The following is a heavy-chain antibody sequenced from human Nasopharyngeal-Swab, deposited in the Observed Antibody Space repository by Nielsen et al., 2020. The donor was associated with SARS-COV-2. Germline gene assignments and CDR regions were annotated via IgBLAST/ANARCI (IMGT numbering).Heavy chain of an antibody. V-gene: IGHV3-13*04. J-gene: IGHJ5*02. Sequence: GESLKISCAASGFTFSSYDMHWVRQATGKGLEWVSAIGTAGDTYYPGSVKGRFTISRGNAKNSLYLQMNSLRAGDTAVYYCARARPDIVVVPAALLFDPWGQGTLVTVSS. CDR3: ARARPDIVVVPAALLFDP. CDR1: GFTFSSYD. CDR2: IGTAGDT. D-gene: IGHD2-2*01.